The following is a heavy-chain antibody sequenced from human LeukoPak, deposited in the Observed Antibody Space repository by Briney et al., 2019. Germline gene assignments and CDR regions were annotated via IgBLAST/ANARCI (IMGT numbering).Heavy chain of an antibody. CDR1: GGSISSGGYY. D-gene: IGHD3-16*01. Sequence: SETLSLTCAVSGGSISSGGYYWSWVRQPPGKGLEWIGFVYYTGSTNYSPSLKSRVTISVDTSKNQFSLKLSSVTAADTAVYYCARDNDSRDPPHFDYWGQGTLVTVSS. V-gene: IGHV4-61*08. CDR2: VYYTGST. J-gene: IGHJ4*02. CDR3: ARDNDSRDPPHFDY.